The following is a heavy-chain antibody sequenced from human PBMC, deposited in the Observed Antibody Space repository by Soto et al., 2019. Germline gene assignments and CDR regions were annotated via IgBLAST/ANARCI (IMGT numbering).Heavy chain of an antibody. Sequence: SETLSLTCTVSGGSISSSSYYWGWIRQPPGKGLEWIGSIYYSGSTYYNPSLKSRVTISVDTSKNQFSLKLSSVTAADTAVYNCARWGEVGATYYYYGMDVWGQGTTVTVSS. CDR3: ARWGEVGATYYYYGMDV. V-gene: IGHV4-39*01. J-gene: IGHJ6*02. D-gene: IGHD1-26*01. CDR2: IYYSGST. CDR1: GGSISSSSYY.